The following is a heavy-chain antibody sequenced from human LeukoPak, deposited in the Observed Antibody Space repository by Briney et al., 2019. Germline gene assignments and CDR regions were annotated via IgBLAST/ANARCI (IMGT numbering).Heavy chain of an antibody. CDR2: INPNSGGA. J-gene: IGHJ4*02. CDR3: AEDSGYSSSWYVG. CDR1: GYTFTGYY. Sequence: SSVEVSCNASGYTFTGYYIHWGRQAPGQGLECWGWINPNSGGANYAQKFKGRVTMTRDTAISTAYSELSRVRSYETSTSDWAEDSGYSSSWYVGWGQGTLVTVSS. V-gene: IGHV1-2*02. D-gene: IGHD6-13*01.